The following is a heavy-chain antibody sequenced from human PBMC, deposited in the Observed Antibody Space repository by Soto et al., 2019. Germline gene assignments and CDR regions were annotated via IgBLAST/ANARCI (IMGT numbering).Heavy chain of an antibody. D-gene: IGHD5-12*01. CDR2: INAGNGNT. Sequence: QVQLVQSGAEVKKPGASVKVSCKASGYTFTSYAIHWVRQAPGQRLEWMGRINAGNGNTKYSQKFKGRVIITRDTSAGTAYMELRSLRSEDTAVYYCATPIVAFCWGQGTLVTVSS. CDR3: ATPIVAFC. CDR1: GYTFTSYA. J-gene: IGHJ4*02. V-gene: IGHV1-3*01.